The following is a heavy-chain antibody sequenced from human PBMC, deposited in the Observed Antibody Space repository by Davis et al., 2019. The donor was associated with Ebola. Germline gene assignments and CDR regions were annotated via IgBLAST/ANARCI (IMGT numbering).Heavy chain of an antibody. V-gene: IGHV4-34*01. CDR1: GGSFSGYY. D-gene: IGHD3-22*01. CDR2: INHSGST. J-gene: IGHJ4*02. CDR3: ARLSWRRYYYDSSGYGNDY. Sequence: SETLSLTCAVYGGSFSGYYWSWIRQLPGKGLEWIGEINHSGSTNYNPSLKSRVTISVDTSKNQFSLKLSSVTAADTAVYYCARLSWRRYYYDSSGYGNDYWGQGTLVTVSS.